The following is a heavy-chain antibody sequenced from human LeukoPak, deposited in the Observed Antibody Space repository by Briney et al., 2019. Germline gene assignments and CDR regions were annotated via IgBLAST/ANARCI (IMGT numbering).Heavy chain of an antibody. CDR2: INPNTGNP. Sequence: ASVKVSCKASGYTFTTYAMNWVRQAPGQGLEWMGWINPNTGNPTYAQDFTGRSVFSLDTSVSTAYLQISSLKAEDTAVYYCARSDTAMVDYWGQGTLVTVSS. D-gene: IGHD5-18*01. J-gene: IGHJ4*02. V-gene: IGHV7-4-1*02. CDR3: ARSDTAMVDY. CDR1: GYTFTTYA.